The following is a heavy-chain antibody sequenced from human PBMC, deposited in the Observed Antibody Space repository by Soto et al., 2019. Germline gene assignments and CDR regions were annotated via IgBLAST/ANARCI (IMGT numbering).Heavy chain of an antibody. Sequence: PGESLKISCKGSGYSFTSYWISWVRQMPGKGLEWMGRIDPSDSYTNYSPSFQGHVTISADKSISTAYLQWSSLKASDTAMYYCARSERIYCGGDCSQSEPYYYYGMDVWGQGTTVTVSS. CDR1: GYSFTSYW. V-gene: IGHV5-10-1*01. D-gene: IGHD2-21*02. CDR3: ARSERIYCGGDCSQSEPYYYYGMDV. CDR2: IDPSDSYT. J-gene: IGHJ6*02.